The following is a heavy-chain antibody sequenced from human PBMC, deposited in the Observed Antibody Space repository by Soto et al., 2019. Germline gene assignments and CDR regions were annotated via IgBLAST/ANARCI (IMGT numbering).Heavy chain of an antibody. CDR2: IYYSGST. J-gene: IGHJ4*02. D-gene: IGHD3-10*01. Sequence: PSETLSRTCAVSGGSISSYYWSWIRQPPGKGLEWIGYIYYSGSTNYNPSLKSRVTISVDTSKNQFSLKLSSVTAADTAVYYCARSSVVSGSYYFDYWGQGTLVTVSS. CDR3: ARSSVVSGSYYFDY. V-gene: IGHV4-59*08. CDR1: GGSISSYY.